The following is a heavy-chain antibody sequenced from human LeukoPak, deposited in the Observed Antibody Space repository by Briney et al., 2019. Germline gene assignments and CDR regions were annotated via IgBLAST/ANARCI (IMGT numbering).Heavy chain of an antibody. CDR1: GGTFSSYA. J-gene: IGHJ3*02. CDR3: ARDQAQFGDYLDNDGFDI. Sequence: SVKVSCKASGGTFSSYAISWVRQASGQGLEWMGGIIPIFGIANYRQKFQGRVTITTDRSTSTAYMEMSSLSSEDTAVYYCARDQAQFGDYLDNDGFDIWGQGTMVTVSS. V-gene: IGHV1-69*10. D-gene: IGHD4-17*01. CDR2: IIPIFGIA.